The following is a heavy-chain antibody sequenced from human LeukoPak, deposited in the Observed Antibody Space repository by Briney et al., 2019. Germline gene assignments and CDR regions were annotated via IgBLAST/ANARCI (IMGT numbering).Heavy chain of an antibody. Sequence: ASVNVSCKASGYTFTSYGISWVRQAPGQGLEWMGWISAYNGNTNYAQKLQGRVTMTTDTSTSTAYMELRSLRSDDTAVYYCARDTYYDFWSGYYVVDPDDYWGQGTLVTVSS. CDR1: GYTFTSYG. J-gene: IGHJ4*02. D-gene: IGHD3-3*01. V-gene: IGHV1-18*01. CDR2: ISAYNGNT. CDR3: ARDTYYDFWSGYYVVDPDDY.